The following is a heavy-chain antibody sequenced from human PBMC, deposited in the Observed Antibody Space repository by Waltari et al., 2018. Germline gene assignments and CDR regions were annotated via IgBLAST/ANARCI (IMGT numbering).Heavy chain of an antibody. CDR2: IYYSGST. CDR3: ARGPFWSGYYMDV. CDR1: GGSISSHY. D-gene: IGHD3-3*01. J-gene: IGHJ6*03. Sequence: QVQLQESGPGLVKPSETLSLTCTVSGGSISSHYWSWIRQPPGKGLEWIGYIYYSGSTNSNPSLKSRVTISVDTSKNQFSLKLSSVTAADTAVYYCARGPFWSGYYMDVWGKGTTVTVSS. V-gene: IGHV4-59*11.